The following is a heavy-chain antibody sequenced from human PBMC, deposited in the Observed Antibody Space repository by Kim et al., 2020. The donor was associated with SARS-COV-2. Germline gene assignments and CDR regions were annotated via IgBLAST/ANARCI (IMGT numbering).Heavy chain of an antibody. V-gene: IGHV3-21*01. Sequence: GGSLRLSCAASGFTFSSYSMNWVRQAPGKGLEWVSSISSSSSYIYYADSVKGRFTISRDNAKNSLYLQMNSLRAEDTAVYYCARDIGLYSSSWDYYYYGMDVWGQGTTVTVSS. D-gene: IGHD6-13*01. CDR2: ISSSSSYI. CDR1: GFTFSSYS. CDR3: ARDIGLYSSSWDYYYYGMDV. J-gene: IGHJ6*02.